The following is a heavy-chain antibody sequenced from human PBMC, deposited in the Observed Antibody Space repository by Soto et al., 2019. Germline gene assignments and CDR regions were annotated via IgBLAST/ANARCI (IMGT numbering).Heavy chain of an antibody. J-gene: IGHJ1*01. CDR3: ARYEGPNSSSWSLAEYFQH. Sequence: SETLSLTYSECGCSIRSSSYDLGWMPHPPGKGLEWIGIIYYSGSTYYNPSLKSRVTISVDTSKNQFSLKLSSVTAADTAVYYCARYEGPNSSSWSLAEYFQHWGQGTLVTSPQ. CDR1: GCSIRSSSYD. V-gene: IGHV4-39*01. D-gene: IGHD6-13*01. CDR2: IYYSGST.